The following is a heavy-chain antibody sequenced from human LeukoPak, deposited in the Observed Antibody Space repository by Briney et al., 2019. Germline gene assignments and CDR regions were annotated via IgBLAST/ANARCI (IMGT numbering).Heavy chain of an antibody. J-gene: IGHJ4*02. D-gene: IGHD3-22*01. V-gene: IGHV4-59*01. CDR3: ARAPPTYYYDSSGYYPFDY. Sequence: SETLSLTCTVSGGSISSYYWSWIRQPPGKGLEWIGYIHYSGSTNYNPSLKSRVTISVDTSKNQFSLKLSSVTAADTAVYYCARAPPTYYYDSSGYYPFDYWGQGTLVTVSS. CDR1: GGSISSYY. CDR2: IHYSGST.